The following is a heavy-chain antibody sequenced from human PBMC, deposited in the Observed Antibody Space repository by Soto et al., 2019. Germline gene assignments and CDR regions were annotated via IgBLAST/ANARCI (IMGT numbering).Heavy chain of an antibody. CDR1: GYTFASYG. Sequence: QVPLVQSGAAVEKPGASVKASCKASGYTFASYGISWMRQAPGQGLEWMGWISAYNGNTNYAQKLQGRGTITTDSSTSTAYMELRSMRSDDTAVYYGEGDPPPPNYWGQGTLVTFSA. CDR2: ISAYNGNT. V-gene: IGHV1-18*01. J-gene: IGHJ4*02. CDR3: EGDPPPPNY.